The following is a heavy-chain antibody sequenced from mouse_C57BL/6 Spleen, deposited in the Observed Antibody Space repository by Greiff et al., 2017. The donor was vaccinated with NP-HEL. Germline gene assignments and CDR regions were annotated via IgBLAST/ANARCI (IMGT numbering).Heavy chain of an antibody. CDR1: GYTFTRYW. Sequence: QVQLQQSGAELVMPGASVKLSCKASGYTFTRYWMHWVKQRPGQCLEWIGEIDPSDSYTNYNQKFQGKSTLTVDKSSSTAYMQLSSPTSEDSAVYYCARDPHYYYGSSYVQNYFDYWGQGTTLTVSS. V-gene: IGHV1-69*01. J-gene: IGHJ2*01. CDR2: IDPSDSYT. D-gene: IGHD1-1*01. CDR3: ARDPHYYYGSSYVQNYFDY.